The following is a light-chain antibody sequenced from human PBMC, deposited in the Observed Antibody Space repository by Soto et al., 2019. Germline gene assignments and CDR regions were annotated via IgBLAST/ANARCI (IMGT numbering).Light chain of an antibody. CDR1: QSVLYSSNNKNY. CDR3: QQYHTVPYT. V-gene: IGKV4-1*01. J-gene: IGKJ2*01. Sequence: DIVMTQSPDSLAVSLGERATINCKSSQSVLYSSNNKNYLAWYQQKPRQPPTLLIYLESTRESGVPDRFSGSGSGTDFTLTISSLQAEDVAVYYCQQYHTVPYTFGQGTKLEIK. CDR2: LES.